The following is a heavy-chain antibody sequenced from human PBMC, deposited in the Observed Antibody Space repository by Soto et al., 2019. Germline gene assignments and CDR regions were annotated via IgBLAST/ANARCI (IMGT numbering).Heavy chain of an antibody. CDR2: ISRDGGTK. Sequence: QVHLVESGGGVVQPGRSLRLSCAVSGFTVSTYGTHWVRQAPGKGLEWVAVISRDGGTKFYADSVKGRFTISRDNSRNTLFLEMNSLRGDDMAVYYCTGEVASGYWGQGTLVTVSS. J-gene: IGHJ4*02. V-gene: IGHV3-30*03. CDR3: TGEVASGY. CDR1: GFTVSTYG. D-gene: IGHD2-8*02.